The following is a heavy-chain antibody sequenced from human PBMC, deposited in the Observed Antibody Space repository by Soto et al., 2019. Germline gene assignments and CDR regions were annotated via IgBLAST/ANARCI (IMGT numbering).Heavy chain of an antibody. Sequence: GGSLRLSCAASGFSISRCGMHWVRQAPGKGLEWVAVISDDGRNKYYADSVKGRFTISRDDSKNTVYLQMNSLRAEDTAVYDCAKDKSNSWSFDYWGQGTLVTVSS. CDR1: GFSISRCG. CDR2: ISDDGRNK. V-gene: IGHV3-30*18. CDR3: AKDKSNSWSFDY. D-gene: IGHD4-4*01. J-gene: IGHJ4*02.